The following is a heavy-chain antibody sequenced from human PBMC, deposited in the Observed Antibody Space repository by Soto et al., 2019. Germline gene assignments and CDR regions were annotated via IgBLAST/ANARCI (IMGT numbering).Heavy chain of an antibody. CDR1: GASPGTYY. V-gene: IGHV4-34*01. Sequence: QVQLQQWGAGLLKPSETLSLTCAVKGASPGTYYWTWIRQPPGKGLEWIGEINDSGSANHSPSLKSRVIISVDTSKNQFSLRLNSVTAADTAVYYCAGLRGFYYYIDVWGKGTTVTVSS. CDR2: INDSGSA. J-gene: IGHJ6*03. D-gene: IGHD3-10*01. CDR3: AGLRGFYYYIDV.